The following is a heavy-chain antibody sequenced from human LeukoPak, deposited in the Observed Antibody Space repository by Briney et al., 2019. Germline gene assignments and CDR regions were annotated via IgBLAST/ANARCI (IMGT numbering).Heavy chain of an antibody. CDR1: GASIRSSGSF. J-gene: IGHJ4*02. V-gene: IGHV4-39*07. Sequence: SETLSLTCAVSGASIRSSGSFWGWFRQPPGRGLELLGTISHSGTTYYNQSLKRRVTISTDTSKNNFSLTLTAVTAADTAIYYCKRDLGNSLIVYWGEGTLVTVSS. CDR3: KRDLGNSLIVY. CDR2: ISHSGTT. D-gene: IGHD4-23*01.